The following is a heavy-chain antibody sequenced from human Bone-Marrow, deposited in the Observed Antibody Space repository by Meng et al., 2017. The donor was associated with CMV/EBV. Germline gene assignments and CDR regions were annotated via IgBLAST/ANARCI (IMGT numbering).Heavy chain of an antibody. CDR1: GFTFSNYW. CDR2: VHSGGNT. D-gene: IGHD5-24*01. Sequence: GESLKISCAASGFTFSNYWMHWVRQAPGKGLEWVSVVHSGGNTNYADSVKGRFTISRDTSKNTLYLQMNSLRVEDTGVYYCARGWLADPWGQGTLVTVSS. CDR3: ARGWLADP. V-gene: IGHV3-66*02. J-gene: IGHJ5*02.